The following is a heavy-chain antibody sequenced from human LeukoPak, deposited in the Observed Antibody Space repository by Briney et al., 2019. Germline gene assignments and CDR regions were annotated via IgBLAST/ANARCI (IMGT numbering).Heavy chain of an antibody. Sequence: GGSLRLSCAASGFTFDDYGMSWVRQAPGKGLEWVSGINWNGGSTGYADSVKGRFTISRDNAKNSLYLQMNSLRAEDTALYYCARDTYYYDSGGYYPFDYWGQGTLVTVSS. V-gene: IGHV3-20*04. CDR1: GFTFDDYG. CDR3: ARDTYYYDSGGYYPFDY. D-gene: IGHD3-22*01. J-gene: IGHJ4*02. CDR2: INWNGGST.